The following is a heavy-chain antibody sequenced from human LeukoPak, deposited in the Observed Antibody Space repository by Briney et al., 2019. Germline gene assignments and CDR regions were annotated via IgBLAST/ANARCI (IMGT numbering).Heavy chain of an antibody. CDR2: INQDGSEK. Sequence: PGGSLRLPCAAPAFTSTNHPTSPAPHTPPKHPQWVGNINQDGSEKNYGDSVKDRFTISRDNAKNSLYLQMNSLRAEDAAVYYCTRENWHLDYWGQGNLVTVSS. CDR1: AFTSTNHP. V-gene: IGHV3-7*01. J-gene: IGHJ4*02. CDR3: TRENWHLDY.